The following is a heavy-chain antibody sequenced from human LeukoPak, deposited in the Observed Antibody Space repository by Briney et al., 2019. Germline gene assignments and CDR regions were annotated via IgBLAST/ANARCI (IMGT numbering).Heavy chain of an antibody. V-gene: IGHV1-69*06. CDR1: GGTLSSYA. CDR2: IIPIFGTA. Sequence: SVKVSCKASGGTLSSYAISWVRQAPGQGLEWMGGIIPIFGTANYAQKFQGRVTITADTSTSTVYLELSNVRSDDTAIYYCTRDQNVRGVAAGMEGWFDPWGQGTLVTVSS. CDR3: TRDQNVRGVAAGMEGWFDP. D-gene: IGHD1-1*01. J-gene: IGHJ5*02.